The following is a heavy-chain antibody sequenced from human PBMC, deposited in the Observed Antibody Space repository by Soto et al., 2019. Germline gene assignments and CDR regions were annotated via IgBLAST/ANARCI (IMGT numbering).Heavy chain of an antibody. J-gene: IGHJ4*02. Sequence: QVQLVESGGGVVQPGRSLRLSCAASGFTFSSYGMHWVRQAPGKGLEWVAVIWDDGSNENYAASVKGRFTISRDNSKNTLYLQMNTLRAEDTALYYCARVPIGNGWSYYFDYWGQGALVTVSS. CDR3: ARVPIGNGWSYYFDY. CDR2: IWDDGSNE. V-gene: IGHV3-33*01. CDR1: GFTFSSYG. D-gene: IGHD6-19*01.